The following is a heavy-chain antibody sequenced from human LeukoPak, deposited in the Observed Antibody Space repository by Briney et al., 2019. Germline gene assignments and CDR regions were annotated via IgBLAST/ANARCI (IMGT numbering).Heavy chain of an antibody. Sequence: ASVKVSCKASGGTFSSYAISWVRQAPGQGLEWMGGIIPIFGTANYAQKSQGRVTITADESTSTAYMELSSLRSEDTAVYYCARAAKKVDDILTGYPFDYWGQGTLVTVSS. CDR1: GGTFSSYA. D-gene: IGHD3-9*01. CDR2: IIPIFGTA. J-gene: IGHJ4*02. V-gene: IGHV1-69*13. CDR3: ARAAKKVDDILTGYPFDY.